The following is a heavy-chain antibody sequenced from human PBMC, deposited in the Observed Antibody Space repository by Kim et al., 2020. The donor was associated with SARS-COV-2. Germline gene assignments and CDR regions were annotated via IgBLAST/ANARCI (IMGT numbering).Heavy chain of an antibody. J-gene: IGHJ4*02. D-gene: IGHD4-17*01. V-gene: IGHV3-9*01. Sequence: GYADPGKGPFTISRDNAKNSLYLQMNSLRAEHTALYYCAKGGTVTTFFDYWGQGALVTVSS. CDR3: AKGGTVTTFFDY.